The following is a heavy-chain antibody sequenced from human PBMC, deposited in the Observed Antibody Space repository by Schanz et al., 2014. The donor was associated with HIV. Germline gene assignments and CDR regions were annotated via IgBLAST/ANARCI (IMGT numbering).Heavy chain of an antibody. D-gene: IGHD1-26*01. CDR3: ARGLVGGGF. V-gene: IGHV1-18*01. J-gene: IGHJ4*02. CDR2: ISVYNGNT. CDR1: GGTFMTYA. Sequence: QVQLVQSGAEVKKPGSSVKVSCKASGGTFMTYAISWVRQAPGKGLEWMGWISVYNGNTNYSEKLQGRVTMTTDTSTSTAYMELRSLRSDDTAVYYCARGLVGGGFWGQGTLVTVSS.